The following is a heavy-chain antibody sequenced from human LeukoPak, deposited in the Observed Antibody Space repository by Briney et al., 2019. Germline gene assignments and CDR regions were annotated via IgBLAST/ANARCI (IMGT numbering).Heavy chain of an antibody. CDR2: ISYDGSNK. Sequence: GGSLRLSCAASGFTFSSYAMHWVRQAPGKGLEWVAVISYDGSNKYYADSVKGRFTISRDNSKNTLYLQMNSLRAGDTAVYYCARDRYGDTDYWGQGTLVTVSS. CDR3: ARDRYGDTDY. CDR1: GFTFSSYA. V-gene: IGHV3-30-3*01. D-gene: IGHD4-17*01. J-gene: IGHJ4*02.